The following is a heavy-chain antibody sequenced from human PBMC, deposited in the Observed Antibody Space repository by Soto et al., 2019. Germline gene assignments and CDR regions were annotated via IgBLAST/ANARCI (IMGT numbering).Heavy chain of an antibody. CDR2: IDPSDSQT. V-gene: IGHV5-10-1*01. CDR3: ARQIYDSDTGPNFKYYFDS. CDR1: GYTVAGYW. D-gene: IGHD3-22*01. J-gene: IGHJ4*02. Sequence: PGESLKISLKGSGYTVAGYWITLVRQKRGKGLEWMGRIDPSDSQTYYSPSFRGHVTISVTKSITTVFLQWSSMRASDTAMYYCARQIYDSDTGPNFKYYFDSWAQGTPVTVSS.